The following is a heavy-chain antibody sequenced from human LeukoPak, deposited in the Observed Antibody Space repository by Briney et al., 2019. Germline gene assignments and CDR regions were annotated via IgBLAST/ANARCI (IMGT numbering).Heavy chain of an antibody. D-gene: IGHD2-2*01. CDR2: MNPNSGNT. CDR1: GYTFTSYD. CDR3: ARGDVVVPAAHRNYYYYYHMDV. Sequence: ASVKVSCKASGYTFTSYDINWVRQATGQGLEWMGCMNPNSGNTGYAQKFQGRVTITRNTSISTAYMELSSLRSEDTAVYYCARGDVVVPAAHRNYYYYYHMDVWGKGTTVTVSS. J-gene: IGHJ6*03. V-gene: IGHV1-8*03.